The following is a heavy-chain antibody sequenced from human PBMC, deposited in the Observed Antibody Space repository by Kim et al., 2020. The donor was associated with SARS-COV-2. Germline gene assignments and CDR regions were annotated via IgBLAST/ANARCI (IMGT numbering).Heavy chain of an antibody. CDR3: ACLRWLQSEY. Sequence: SETLSLTCTVSGGSISSSSYYWGWIRQPPGKGLEWIGSIYYSGSTYYNPSLKSRVTISVDTSKNQFSLKLSSVTAADTAVYYCACLRWLQSEYWGQGTLVTVSS. CDR1: GGSISSSSYY. J-gene: IGHJ4*02. V-gene: IGHV4-39*07. D-gene: IGHD5-12*01. CDR2: IYYSGST.